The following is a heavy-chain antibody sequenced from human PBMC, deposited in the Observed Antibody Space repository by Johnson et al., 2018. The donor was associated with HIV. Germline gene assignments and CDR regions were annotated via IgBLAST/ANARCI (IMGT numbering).Heavy chain of an antibody. CDR3: ARERGISGAFDI. D-gene: IGHD3-10*01. Sequence: EVQLVESGGGLVQPGGSLRLSCAASGISVSSNYMSWVRQAPGKGLEWVSVIYSDGSTYYADSVKGRFSISRDNSKNTLYLQMTSLRAEDTAVYYCARERGISGAFDIWGQGTMVTVS. V-gene: IGHV3-66*01. CDR1: GISVSSNY. CDR2: IYSDGST. J-gene: IGHJ3*02.